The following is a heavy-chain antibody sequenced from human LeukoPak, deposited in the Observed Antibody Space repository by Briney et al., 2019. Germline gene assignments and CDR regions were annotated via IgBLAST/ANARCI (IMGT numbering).Heavy chain of an antibody. V-gene: IGHV1-3*03. CDR2: INADSGNT. J-gene: IGHJ6*03. Sequence: GASVKVSCKASGYTFTNYAIHWVRQAPGQRLEWMGWINADSGNTEYSQDFQGRVTFSRDTSASTVYMELSSLRSEDMAVYYCARGGATAYFYYMDVWGKGTTVTVSS. CDR1: GYTFTNYA. CDR3: ARGGATAYFYYMDV. D-gene: IGHD1-26*01.